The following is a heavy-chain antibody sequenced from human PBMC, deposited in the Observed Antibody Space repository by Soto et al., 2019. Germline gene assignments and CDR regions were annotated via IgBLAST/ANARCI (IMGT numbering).Heavy chain of an antibody. CDR1: GGTFSSYA. CDR2: IIPIFGTA. D-gene: IGHD3-22*01. CDR3: ARAPWDYDSSGYYYGHWYFDL. V-gene: IGHV1-69*06. J-gene: IGHJ2*01. Sequence: QVQLVQSGAEVKKPGSSVKVSCKASGGTFSSYAISWVRQAPGQGLEWMGGIIPIFGTANYAQKFQGRVTITEDKSTSTAYMELSSLRSEDTAVYYCARAPWDYDSSGYYYGHWYFDLWGRGTLVTVSS.